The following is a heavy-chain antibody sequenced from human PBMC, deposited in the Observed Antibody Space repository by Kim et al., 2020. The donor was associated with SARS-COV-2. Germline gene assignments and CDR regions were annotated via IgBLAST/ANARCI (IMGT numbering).Heavy chain of an antibody. CDR3: SRHSGKHGDRGFDN. CDR2: IRSKPNNYAT. Sequence: GGSLRLSCAASGFTFSASAMHWVRQASGKGLEWVGRIRSKPNNYATSYAASVTGRFNISRDDSTNTVYLQMDSLKTDDKAVYFCSRHSGKHGDRGFDNWGQGTLVTVSS. D-gene: IGHD4-17*01. J-gene: IGHJ4*02. CDR1: GFTFSASA. V-gene: IGHV3-73*01.